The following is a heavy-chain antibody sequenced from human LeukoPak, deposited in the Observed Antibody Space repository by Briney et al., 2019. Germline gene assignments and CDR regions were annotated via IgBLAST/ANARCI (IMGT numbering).Heavy chain of an antibody. V-gene: IGHV4-59*01. CDR2: IYYSGST. J-gene: IGHJ4*02. CDR1: GGSISSYY. Sequence: PSETLSLTCTVYGGSISSYYWNWIRQPPGKGLEWIGYIYYSGSTNYNPSLKSRATMSVDTSKNQFSLNLSSVTAADTAFYYCARDRLAYYDRSGLDCWGQGTLVTVSS. D-gene: IGHD3-22*01. CDR3: ARDRLAYYDRSGLDC.